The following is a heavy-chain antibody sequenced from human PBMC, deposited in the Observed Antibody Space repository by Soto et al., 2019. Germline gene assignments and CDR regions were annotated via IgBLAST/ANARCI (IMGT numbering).Heavy chain of an antibody. Sequence: GGSLRLSCATSGFTFSDHFMDWVRQAPGKGLEWVGLTRNKANSYTTDYAESVKGRFTISRDDSERSLYLQMTSLKTEDTAVYYCARRSSNNWCFDLWGRGTLVTVSS. D-gene: IGHD4-4*01. V-gene: IGHV3-72*01. CDR3: ARRSSNNWCFDL. J-gene: IGHJ2*01. CDR2: TRNKANSYTT. CDR1: GFTFSDHF.